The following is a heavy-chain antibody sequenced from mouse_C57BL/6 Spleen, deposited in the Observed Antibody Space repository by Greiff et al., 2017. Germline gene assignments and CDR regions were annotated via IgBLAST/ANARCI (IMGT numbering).Heavy chain of an antibody. CDR3: ARSYYGSPYWYFDV. CDR1: GYTFTSYW. V-gene: IGHV1-72*01. CDR2: IDPNSGGT. D-gene: IGHD1-1*01. Sequence: QQSCKASGYTFTSYWMHWVKQRPGRGLEWIGRIDPNSGGTKYNEKFKSKATLTVDKPSSTAYMQLSSLTSEDSAVYYCARSYYGSPYWYFDVWGTGTTVTVSS. J-gene: IGHJ1*03.